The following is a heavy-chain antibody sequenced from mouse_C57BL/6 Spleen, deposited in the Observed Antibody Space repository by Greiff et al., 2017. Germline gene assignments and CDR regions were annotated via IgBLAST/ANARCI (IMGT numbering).Heavy chain of an antibody. Sequence: VQLQQSGAELVKPGASVKISCKASGYAFSSYWMNWVKQRPGKGLEWIGQIYPGDGDTNYNGKFKGKATLTADKSSSTAYMQLSSLTSEDSAVYFCARVFYDYAWFAYWGQGTLVTVSA. V-gene: IGHV1-80*01. D-gene: IGHD2-4*01. J-gene: IGHJ3*01. CDR2: IYPGDGDT. CDR3: ARVFYDYAWFAY. CDR1: GYAFSSYW.